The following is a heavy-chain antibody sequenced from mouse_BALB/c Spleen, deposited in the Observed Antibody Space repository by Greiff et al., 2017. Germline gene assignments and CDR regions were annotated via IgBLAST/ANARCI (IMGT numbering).Heavy chain of an antibody. CDR2: INPYNDGT. CDR1: GYTFTSYV. D-gene: IGHD1-1*02. J-gene: IGHJ1*01. CDR3: ARSGGNYLYFDV. Sequence: EVQLQQSGPELVKPGASVKMSCKASGYTFTSYVMHWVKQKPGQGLEWIGYINPYNDGTNYNEKFKGKATLTADTSSSTAYMQLSSLTSEDSAIYYCARSGGNYLYFDVWGAGTTVTVSS. V-gene: IGHV1-14*01.